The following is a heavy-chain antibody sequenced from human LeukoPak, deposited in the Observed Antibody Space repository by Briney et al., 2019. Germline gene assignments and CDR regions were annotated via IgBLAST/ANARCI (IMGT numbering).Heavy chain of an antibody. J-gene: IGHJ4*02. CDR1: GGSISSGGYY. D-gene: IGHD3-22*01. CDR2: IYYSGST. CDR3: ARVPYDSSGYYFHY. Sequence: SQTLTLTCTISGGSISSGGYYWSWIRQHPGKGLEWIGYIYYSGSTYYNPSLKSRVTISVDTSKNQFSLKLSSVTAADTAVYYCARVPYDSSGYYFHYWGQGTLVTVSS. V-gene: IGHV4-31*03.